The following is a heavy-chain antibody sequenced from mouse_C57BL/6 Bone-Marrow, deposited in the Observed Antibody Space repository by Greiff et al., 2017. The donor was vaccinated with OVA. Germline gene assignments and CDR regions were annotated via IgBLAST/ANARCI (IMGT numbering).Heavy chain of an antibody. CDR2: IYPRSGNT. CDR3: ARERDCYGSIAN. J-gene: IGHJ3*01. D-gene: IGHD1-1*01. CDR1: GYTFTSSG. Sequence: QVQLQQSGAELARPGASVKLSCKASGYTFTSSGISWVKQRTGQGLEWIGEIYPRSGNTYYNEKFKGKATLTADKSSSTAYMELRSLTSEDSAVYFCARERDCYGSIANWGQGTLVTVSA. V-gene: IGHV1-81*01.